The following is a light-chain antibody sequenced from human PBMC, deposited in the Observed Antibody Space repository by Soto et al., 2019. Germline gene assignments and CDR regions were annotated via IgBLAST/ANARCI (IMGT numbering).Light chain of an antibody. CDR3: QQYSTSLT. J-gene: IGKJ4*02. V-gene: IGKV3D-15*01. Sequence: EILMTQSPATLSVSPGERVILSCRASQSVGSTLAWYQKKPGQAPRLLIRGASTRATGVPARFSGSGSGKDFALTISSLQYEDFAVYYCQQYSTSLTFGGGTTLEIK. CDR1: QSVGST. CDR2: GAS.